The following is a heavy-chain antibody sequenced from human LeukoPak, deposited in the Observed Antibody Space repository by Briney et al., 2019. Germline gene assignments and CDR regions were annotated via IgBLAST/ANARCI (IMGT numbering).Heavy chain of an antibody. V-gene: IGHV4-4*07. CDR1: GGSISTYY. CDR2: IYASGSP. CDR3: ARDRHYCSSTTCYPGFDP. Sequence: SETLSLTCNVSGGSISTYYWSWIRQPAGKGLEWIGRIYASGSPNYNPSLKSRVTMSLDTSKNQFSLRLTSVTAADTAIYYCARDRHYCSSTTCYPGFDPWGQGTLVTVSS. J-gene: IGHJ5*02. D-gene: IGHD2-2*01.